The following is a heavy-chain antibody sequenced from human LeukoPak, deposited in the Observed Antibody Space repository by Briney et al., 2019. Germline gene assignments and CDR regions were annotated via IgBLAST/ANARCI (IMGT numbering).Heavy chain of an antibody. CDR2: ISYDGSNK. CDR3: AKDRSGYDYGGNFDY. CDR1: GFTFSSYG. V-gene: IGHV3-30*18. D-gene: IGHD5-12*01. J-gene: IGHJ4*02. Sequence: PGRSLRLSCAASGFTFSSYGMHWVRQAPGKGLEWVAVISYDGSNKYYADYVKGRFTISRDNSKNTLYLQMNSLRAEDTAVYYCAKDRSGYDYGGNFDYWGQGTLVTVSS.